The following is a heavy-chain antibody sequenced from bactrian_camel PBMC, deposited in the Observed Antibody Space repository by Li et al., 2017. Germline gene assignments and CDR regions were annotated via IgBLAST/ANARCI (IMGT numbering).Heavy chain of an antibody. V-gene: IGHV3S25*01. CDR2: VDSGGGTT. Sequence: QLVESGGGLVQPGESLRLSCAASGFTFSDYWMYWVRQAPGKGLEWVSTVDSGGGTTYYADSVKGRSTISRDNAKNTVYLQMNSLKPDDAAMYYCAANAWALDRWGQGTQVTVS. CDR3: AANAWALDR. J-gene: IGHJ4*01. CDR1: GFTFSDYW.